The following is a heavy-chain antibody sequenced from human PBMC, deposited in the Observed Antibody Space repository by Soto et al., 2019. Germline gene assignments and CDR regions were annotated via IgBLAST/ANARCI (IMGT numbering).Heavy chain of an antibody. CDR2: IYYSGST. Sequence: SPTLSLTCTVSGGSISSSSYYWGWIRQPPGKGLEWIGSIYYSGSTYYNPSLKSRVTISVDTSKNQFSLKLSSVTAADTAVYYCARHTTTAGYYYMDVWGKGTTVTVSS. CDR1: GGSISSSSYY. D-gene: IGHD1-1*01. V-gene: IGHV4-39*01. J-gene: IGHJ6*03. CDR3: ARHTTTAGYYYMDV.